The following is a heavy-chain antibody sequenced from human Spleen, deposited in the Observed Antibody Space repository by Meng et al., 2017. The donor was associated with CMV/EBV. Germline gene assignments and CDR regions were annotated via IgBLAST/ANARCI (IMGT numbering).Heavy chain of an antibody. CDR1: GGSLSGHF. J-gene: IGHJ4*02. CDR3: ASSTGWRDF. Sequence: LSLTCAVYGGSLSGHFWTWIRQPPGKGPEWIGEISPSGSTNYNPSLKSRVTISVDTSKNQFSLELSSVSAADTAVYYCASSTGWRDFWGQGTLVTVSS. V-gene: IGHV4-34*01. D-gene: IGHD6-19*01. CDR2: ISPSGST.